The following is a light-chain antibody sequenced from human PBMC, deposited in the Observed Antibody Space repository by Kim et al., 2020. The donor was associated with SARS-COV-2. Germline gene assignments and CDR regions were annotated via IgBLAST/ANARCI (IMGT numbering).Light chain of an antibody. CDR3: QQYNNWPMYT. Sequence: EIVMTQSPATLSVSPGERATLSCRASQSVSSNLAWYQQKPGQAPRLLIYGASTRATGIPARFSGSGSGTEFTLTISSLQSEDFAVYYCQQYNNWPMYTFGQGTKWRS. CDR1: QSVSSN. J-gene: IGKJ2*01. CDR2: GAS. V-gene: IGKV3-15*01.